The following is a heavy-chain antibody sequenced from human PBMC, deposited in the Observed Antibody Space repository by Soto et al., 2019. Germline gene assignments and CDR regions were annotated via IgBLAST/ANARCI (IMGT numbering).Heavy chain of an antibody. CDR2: IYHSGST. D-gene: IGHD2-2*01. CDR3: ARVPDR. Sequence: SETLSLTCAVSGGSISSGGYSWSWIRQPPGKGLEWIGYIYHSGSTYYNPSLKSRVTISVDGSKNQFSLKLSPVTAADTAVYYCARVPDRWGQGTLVTVSS. J-gene: IGHJ5*02. CDR1: GGSISSGGYS. V-gene: IGHV4-30-2*01.